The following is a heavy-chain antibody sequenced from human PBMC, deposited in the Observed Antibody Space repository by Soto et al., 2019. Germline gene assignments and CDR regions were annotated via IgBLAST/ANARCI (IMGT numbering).Heavy chain of an antibody. J-gene: IGHJ4*02. D-gene: IGHD1-26*01. CDR2: INHSGST. CDR3: ASDLVGATPHLDY. V-gene: IGHV4-34*01. Sequence: LSLTCAVYGGSFSGYYWSWIRQPPGKGLEWIGEINHSGSTNYNPSLKSRVTISVDTSKNQFSLKLSSVTAADTAVYYCASDLVGATPHLDYWGQGTLVTVSS. CDR1: GGSFSGYY.